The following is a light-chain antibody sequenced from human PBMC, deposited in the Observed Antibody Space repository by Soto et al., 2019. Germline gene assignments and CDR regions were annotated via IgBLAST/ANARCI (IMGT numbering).Light chain of an antibody. Sequence: PGERATLSCRANQIVGNAYVAWYQQRPGQVPRLLVYAASRRATGIPDRFSGSGSGTDYTLTINRLEPEDFAVYYCQQYGASRITFGPGTTVDI. CDR2: AAS. CDR3: QQYGASRIT. CDR1: QIVGNAY. J-gene: IGKJ3*01. V-gene: IGKV3-20*01.